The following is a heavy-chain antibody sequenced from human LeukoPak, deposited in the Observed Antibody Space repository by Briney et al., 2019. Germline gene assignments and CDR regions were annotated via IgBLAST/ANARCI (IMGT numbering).Heavy chain of an antibody. D-gene: IGHD3-10*01. CDR1: GGSISSSSYY. CDR2: IYYSGST. V-gene: IGHV4-39*07. CDR3: ARDGSKWFDP. Sequence: SETLSLTCTVSGGSISSSSYYWGWIRQPPGKGLEWIGSIYYSGSTYYNPSLKSRVTISVDTSKNQFSLELSSVTAADTAVYYCARDGSKWFDPWGQGTLVTVSS. J-gene: IGHJ5*02.